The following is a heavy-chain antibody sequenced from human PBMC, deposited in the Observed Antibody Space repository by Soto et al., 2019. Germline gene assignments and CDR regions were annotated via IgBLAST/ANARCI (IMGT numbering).Heavy chain of an antibody. CDR3: AKPDSVDYDYVWGSYRFNAFDI. CDR1: GFTFSSYA. J-gene: IGHJ3*02. D-gene: IGHD3-16*02. Sequence: PGGSLRLSCAVSGFTFSSYAMSWVRQAPGKGLEWVSAISGSGGSTYYADSVKGRFTISRDNSKNTLYLQMNSLRAEDTAVYYCAKPDSVDYDYVWGSYRFNAFDIWGQGTMVTVSS. CDR2: ISGSGGST. V-gene: IGHV3-23*01.